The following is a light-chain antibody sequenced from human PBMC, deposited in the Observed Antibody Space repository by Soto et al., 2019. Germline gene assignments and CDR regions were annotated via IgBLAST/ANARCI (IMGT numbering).Light chain of an antibody. V-gene: IGLV2-11*01. CDR2: DVS. J-gene: IGLJ1*01. CDR3: CSYAGSYGYV. CDR1: SSDVGGYNY. Sequence: QSVLTQPRSVSGSPGQSVTISCTGTSSDVGGYNYVSWYQQHPGKAPKLMIYDVSKRPSGVPDRFSGSKSGNTASLTISGLQAEDEADYYCCSYAGSYGYVFGTGTKRTVL.